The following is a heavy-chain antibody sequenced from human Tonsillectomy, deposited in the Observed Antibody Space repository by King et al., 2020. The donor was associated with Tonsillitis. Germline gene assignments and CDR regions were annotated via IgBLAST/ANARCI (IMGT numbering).Heavy chain of an antibody. CDR1: GFTFSRYG. V-gene: IGHV3-30*18. J-gene: IGHJ3*02. CDR2: IXYXGRNK. Sequence: VQLVESGGGVVQPGRSLRLSCAASGFTFSRYGMHWVRQAPGKGLEWVAVIXYXGRNKYYADSVKGRFTISRDNSKNTLYLQMNSLRAEDTAVYYCAKKQGYNYDRSGPYGAFDIWGQGTMVTVSS. CDR3: AKKQGYNYDRSGPYGAFDI. D-gene: IGHD3-22*01.